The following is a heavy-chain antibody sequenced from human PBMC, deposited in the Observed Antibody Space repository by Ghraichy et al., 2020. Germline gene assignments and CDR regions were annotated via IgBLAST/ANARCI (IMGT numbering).Heavy chain of an antibody. CDR2: IRSKANSYAT. CDR3: TRLTTPSPGDY. D-gene: IGHD4-17*01. J-gene: IGHJ4*02. Sequence: GESLNISCAASGFTFSGSAMHWVRQASGKGLEWVGRIRSKANSYATAYAASVKGRFTISRDDSKNTAYLQMNSLKTEDTAVYYCTRLTTPSPGDYWGQGTLVTVSS. V-gene: IGHV3-73*01. CDR1: GFTFSGSA.